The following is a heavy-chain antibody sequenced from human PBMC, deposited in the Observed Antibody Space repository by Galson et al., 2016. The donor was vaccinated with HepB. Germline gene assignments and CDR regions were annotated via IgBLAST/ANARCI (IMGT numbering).Heavy chain of an antibody. D-gene: IGHD2-21*01. V-gene: IGHV3-33*01. J-gene: IGHJ6*03. Sequence: SCAASGFTFFTYGMHWVRQAPGKGLEWVAVIWYDGSNKYCADSVKGRFTISRDNSKNTLYLQMNNLRAEDTAVYYCARGGTYCGGDCYYYMDVWGKGTTVTVSS. CDR1: GFTFFTYG. CDR2: IWYDGSNK. CDR3: ARGGTYCGGDCYYYMDV.